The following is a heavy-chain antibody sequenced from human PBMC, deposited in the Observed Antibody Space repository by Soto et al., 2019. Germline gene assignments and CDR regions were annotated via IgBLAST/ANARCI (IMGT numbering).Heavy chain of an antibody. CDR3: ARDRSSDPNYYYYMDV. D-gene: IGHD6-19*01. CDR1: GGTFSSYA. V-gene: IGHV1-69*04. J-gene: IGHJ6*03. CDR2: IIPILGIE. Sequence: QVQLVQSGAEVQKPGSSVKVSCKASGGTFSSYAITRVRQAPGQGLEWMGRIIPILGIENYAQKFQDRVTITADKSTSTVYMELSSLRSEDTAVYYCARDRSSDPNYYYYMDVWGKGTTVTVSS.